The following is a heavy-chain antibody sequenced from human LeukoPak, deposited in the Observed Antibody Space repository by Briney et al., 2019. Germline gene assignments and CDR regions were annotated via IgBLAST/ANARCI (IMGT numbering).Heavy chain of an antibody. V-gene: IGHV4-4*09. CDR1: GGSVNSYY. CDR3: AKILGSGVCYGFDI. Sequence: SETLSLTCSVSGGSVNSYYWSWLRQPPGKGLEWIGYINTTGRTNYNPSLKSRVTISVDTSKNQFSLKLSSVTAADTAVYYCAKILGSGVCYGFDIWGQGTMVTVAS. J-gene: IGHJ3*02. CDR2: INTTGRT. D-gene: IGHD7-27*01.